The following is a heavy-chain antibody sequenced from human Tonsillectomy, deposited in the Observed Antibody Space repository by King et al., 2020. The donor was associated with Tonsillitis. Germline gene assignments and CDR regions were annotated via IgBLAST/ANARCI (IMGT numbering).Heavy chain of an antibody. J-gene: IGHJ3*02. D-gene: IGHD3-16*01. CDR2: TYHSGST. CDR3: ARKKEGTWGTFDI. V-gene: IGHV4-59*01. Sequence: VQLQESGPGLVRPSETLSLTCTVSGGSISSNYWSWIRQPPEKGLEWIAYTYHSGSTNYNPSLKSRVTISVDTSKRQISLKLSSVTAADTAVYYCARKKEGTWGTFDIWGQGTKVTVSS. CDR1: GGSISSNY.